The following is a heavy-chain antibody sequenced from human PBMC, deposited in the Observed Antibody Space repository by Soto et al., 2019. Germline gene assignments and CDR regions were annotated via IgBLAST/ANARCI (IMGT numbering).Heavy chain of an antibody. CDR3: ARKGFRFFELAP. J-gene: IGHJ5*02. CDR2: IYYSGST. D-gene: IGHD3-3*01. V-gene: IGHV4-30-4*01. Sequence: SETLSLTCTVSGGSISSGDYYWSWIRQPPGKGLEWIGYIYYSGSTYYNPSLKSRVTISVDTSKNQFSLKLSSVTAADTAVYYCARKGFRFFELAPWGQGTLVTGAS. CDR1: GGSISSGDYY.